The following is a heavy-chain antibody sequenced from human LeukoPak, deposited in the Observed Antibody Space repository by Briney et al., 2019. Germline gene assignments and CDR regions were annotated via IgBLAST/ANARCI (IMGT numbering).Heavy chain of an antibody. CDR2: IYRGGST. J-gene: IGHJ4*02. CDR3: ARERGYCRSSSCPEVY. Sequence: SETLSLTCTVSGGSISSYYWSWIRQPPGKGLEWIGYIYRGGSTYYNPSLKSRVTMSIDTSKNQFSLRLSSVTAADTAFYFCARERGYCRSSSCPEVYWGQGALVTVSS. CDR1: GGSISSYY. D-gene: IGHD2-2*01. V-gene: IGHV4-59*12.